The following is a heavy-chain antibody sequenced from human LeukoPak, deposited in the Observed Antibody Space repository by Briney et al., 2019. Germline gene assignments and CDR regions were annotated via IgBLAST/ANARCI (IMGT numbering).Heavy chain of an antibody. J-gene: IGHJ6*03. CDR3: ARGVDTATWGYYYYYMDV. CDR2: IYYSGST. CDR1: GGSISSYY. V-gene: IGHV4-59*01. D-gene: IGHD5-18*01. Sequence: PSETLSLTCTVSGGSISSYYWSWIRQPPGKGLEGFGYIYYSGSTNYNPSLKSRVTISVDTSKNQFSLKLSSVTAADTAVYYCARGVDTATWGYYYYYMDVWGKGTTVTISS.